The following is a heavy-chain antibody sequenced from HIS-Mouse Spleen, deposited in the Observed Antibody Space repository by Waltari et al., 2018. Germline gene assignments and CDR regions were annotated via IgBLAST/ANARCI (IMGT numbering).Heavy chain of an antibody. V-gene: IGHV4-39*07. CDR1: GGPISSSSYY. J-gene: IGHJ2*01. D-gene: IGHD6-13*01. CDR2: IYYSGST. CDR3: AREIPYSSSWYDWYFDL. Sequence: QLQLQESGPGLVKPSETLSLTFTVPGGPISSSSYYWGWIRPPPGKGLEWIGSIYYSGSTYYNPSLKSRVTISVDTSKNQFSLKLSSVTAADTAVYYCAREIPYSSSWYDWYFDLWGRGTLVTVSS.